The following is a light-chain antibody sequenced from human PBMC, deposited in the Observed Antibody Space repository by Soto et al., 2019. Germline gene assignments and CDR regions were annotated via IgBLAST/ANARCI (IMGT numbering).Light chain of an antibody. CDR2: DAS. CDR3: QQYNNWPLT. CDR1: QSISSN. J-gene: IGKJ4*01. Sequence: ETVMTQSTATLSVSPGERATISCRASQSISSNLAWFQQKPGQAPRLLIYDASTMATGFPARFSGSGSGTEFTLTISSLQSEDFAVYYCQQYNNWPLTFGGGTKVEIK. V-gene: IGKV3-15*01.